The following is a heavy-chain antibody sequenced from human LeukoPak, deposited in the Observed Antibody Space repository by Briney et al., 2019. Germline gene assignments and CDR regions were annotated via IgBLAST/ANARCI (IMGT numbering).Heavy chain of an antibody. V-gene: IGHV4-38-2*02. CDR3: ARGPYDILTGYYYYYYYMDV. D-gene: IGHD3-9*01. CDR2: VFHSGIT. CDR1: GYSISSGYY. J-gene: IGHJ6*03. Sequence: ASETLSLTCSVSGYSISSGYYWGWIRQPPGKGLEWIGSVFHSGITYYKPSLKSRVTILVDTSKNQFSLKLTSVTAADTAVYYCARGPYDILTGYYYYYYYMDVWGKGTTVTISS.